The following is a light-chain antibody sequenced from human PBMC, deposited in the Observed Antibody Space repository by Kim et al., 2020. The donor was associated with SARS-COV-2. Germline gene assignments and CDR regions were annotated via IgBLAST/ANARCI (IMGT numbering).Light chain of an antibody. J-gene: IGKJ1*01. CDR3: QQYGNWPPWT. CDR2: GAS. CDR1: QSVGSN. Sequence: SPGERATLPCRASQSVGSNLAWYQQKPGQAPRLLIYGASNKATGIPARFSGSGSGTEFTLTISSLQSEDFAVYYCQQYGNWPPWTFGQGTKVDIK. V-gene: IGKV3-15*01.